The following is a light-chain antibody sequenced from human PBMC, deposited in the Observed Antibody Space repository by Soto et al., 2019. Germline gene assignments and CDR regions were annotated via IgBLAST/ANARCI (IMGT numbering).Light chain of an antibody. CDR1: QSVCSD. V-gene: IGKV3-15*01. CDR2: GAS. Sequence: EVVMTQSPATLSVYPGERATLSCRASQSVCSDLAWYLQRPGQAPSLLVYGASTRATGMPARFSGSGSGTEFTLTISSLQSEDFAVYYCQQYNNWAHTFGQGTKREIK. J-gene: IGKJ2*01. CDR3: QQYNNWAHT.